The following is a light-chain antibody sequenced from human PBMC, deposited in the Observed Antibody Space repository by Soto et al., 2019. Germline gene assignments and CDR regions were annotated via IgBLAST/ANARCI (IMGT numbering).Light chain of an antibody. V-gene: IGKV1-5*01. CDR1: QSISTW. CDR3: QQYRTYTT. Sequence: DIQMTQSPSTLSASVGDRVTITCRASQSISTWLVWYQQKPGKAPKVLIYHASSLQSGVPSRFSGHGSGTDFTLPTMSPQLDDSASYNCQQYRTYTTFGQGPQVDSK. CDR2: HAS. J-gene: IGKJ2*01.